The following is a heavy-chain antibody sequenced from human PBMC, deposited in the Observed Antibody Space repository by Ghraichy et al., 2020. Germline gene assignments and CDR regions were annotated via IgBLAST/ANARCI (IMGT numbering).Heavy chain of an antibody. CDR2: ISSSSSYI. Sequence: GGSLRLSCAASGFTFSSYSMNWVRQAPGKGLEWVSSISSSSSYIYYADSVKGRFTISRDNAKNSLYLQMNSLRAEDTAVYYCARETIDYGDYSLDYWGQGTLVTVSS. V-gene: IGHV3-21*01. CDR1: GFTFSSYS. CDR3: ARETIDYGDYSLDY. J-gene: IGHJ4*02. D-gene: IGHD4-17*01.